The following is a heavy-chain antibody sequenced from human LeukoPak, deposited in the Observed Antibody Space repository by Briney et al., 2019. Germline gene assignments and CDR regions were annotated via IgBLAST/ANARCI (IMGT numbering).Heavy chain of an antibody. J-gene: IGHJ4*02. Sequence: PGGSLRLSCAASGFTFSSYAMSWVRQVPGKELEWVSSISGSGDGRYNGESVKGRFTISRDNSKNTVYLQMNSLRAEDTAVYYCAKGLSPHSSGYYFDYWGQGTLVIVSS. CDR2: ISGSGDGR. CDR3: AKGLSPHSSGYYFDY. CDR1: GFTFSSYA. V-gene: IGHV3-23*01. D-gene: IGHD3-22*01.